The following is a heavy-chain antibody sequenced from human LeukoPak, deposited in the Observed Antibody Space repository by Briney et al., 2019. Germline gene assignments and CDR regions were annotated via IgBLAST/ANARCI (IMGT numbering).Heavy chain of an antibody. CDR2: ISGDGGT. CDR3: ARDLVSGSGSYGH. Sequence: GGSLRVSCVASGLTFVSYWMHWVRQALGKGPAWVSRISGDGGTYYADSVKGRFTISRDNAKNTLYLQMNSLRAEDTAVYYCARDLVSGSGSYGHWGQGTLVTVSP. V-gene: IGHV3-74*01. CDR1: GLTFVSYW. J-gene: IGHJ4*02. D-gene: IGHD3-10*01.